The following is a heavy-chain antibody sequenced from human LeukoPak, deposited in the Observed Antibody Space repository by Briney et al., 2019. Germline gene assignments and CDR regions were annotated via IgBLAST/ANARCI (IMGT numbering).Heavy chain of an antibody. J-gene: IGHJ6*04. Sequence: PGESLKISCKGSGYSFTSYWIGWVRPMPGKGLEWMGIIYPGDSDTRYSPSFQGQVTISADKSISTAYLQWSSLKASDTAMYYCARLLLWSGELPYGMDVWGKGTTVTVSS. CDR3: ARLLLWSGELPYGMDV. V-gene: IGHV5-51*01. CDR1: GYSFTSYW. CDR2: IYPGDSDT. D-gene: IGHD3-10*01.